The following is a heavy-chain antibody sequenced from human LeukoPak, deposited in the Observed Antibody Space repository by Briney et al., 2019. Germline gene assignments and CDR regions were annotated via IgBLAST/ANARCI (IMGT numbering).Heavy chain of an antibody. CDR1: GGSISSSSYY. V-gene: IGHV4-39*07. D-gene: IGHD2-2*01. CDR3: ARAPRAYCSTTGSCFQDY. Sequence: SETLSLTCTVSGGSISSSSYYWGWIRQPPGKGLEWIGSIYYSGSTYYNPSLKSRVTMSVDKSKNQFSLNLTSVTAADTAVYFCARAPRAYCSTTGSCFQDYWGQGTLVTVSS. J-gene: IGHJ4*02. CDR2: IYYSGST.